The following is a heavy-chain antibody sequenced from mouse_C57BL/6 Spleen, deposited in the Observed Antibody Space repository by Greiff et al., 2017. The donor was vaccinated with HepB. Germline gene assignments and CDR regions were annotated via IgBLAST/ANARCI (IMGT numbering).Heavy chain of an antibody. Sequence: EVQLQQSGPGLVKPSQSLSLTCSVTGYSITSGYYWNWIRQFPGNKLEWMGYISYDGSNNYNPSLKNRISITRDTSKNQFFLKLNSVTTEDTATYYCARENEGYYGYYFDYWGQGTTLTVSS. V-gene: IGHV3-6*01. CDR1: GYSITSGYY. J-gene: IGHJ2*01. D-gene: IGHD2-3*01. CDR3: ARENEGYYGYYFDY. CDR2: ISYDGSN.